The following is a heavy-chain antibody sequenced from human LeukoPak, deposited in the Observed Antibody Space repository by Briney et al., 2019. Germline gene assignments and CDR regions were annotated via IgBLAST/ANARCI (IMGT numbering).Heavy chain of an antibody. CDR3: ARDPGYSYGYALDY. CDR1: GGSISSYY. J-gene: IGHJ4*02. CDR2: IYYSGST. D-gene: IGHD5-18*01. V-gene: IGHV4-59*01. Sequence: PSETLSLTCTVSGGSISSYYWSWIRQPPGKGLEWIGYIYYSGSTNYNPSLKSRVTISVDTSKNQFSLKLSSVTAADTAVYYCARDPGYSYGYALDYWGQGTLVTVSS.